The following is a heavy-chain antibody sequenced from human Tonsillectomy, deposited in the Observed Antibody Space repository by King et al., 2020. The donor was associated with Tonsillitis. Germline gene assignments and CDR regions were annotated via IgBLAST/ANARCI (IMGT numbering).Heavy chain of an antibody. Sequence: VQLVESGGGVVQPGRSLRLSCAASGFTFSNYGMHWVRQAPGKGLEWVALIAYDASYENYADSVKGRFAIPRDNSKNTLYLEMNSLRVEDTAVYYCAKDGIALSDWYFDLWGRGTLVTVSS. J-gene: IGHJ2*01. CDR1: GFTFSNYG. V-gene: IGHV3-30*18. D-gene: IGHD3-16*02. CDR2: IAYDASYE. CDR3: AKDGIALSDWYFDL.